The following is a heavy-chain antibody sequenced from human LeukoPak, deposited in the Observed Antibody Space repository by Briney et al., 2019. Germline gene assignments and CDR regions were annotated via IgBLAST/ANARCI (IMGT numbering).Heavy chain of an antibody. J-gene: IGHJ4*02. Sequence: GGSLRLSCAASGFTFSSYSMNWVRQAPGEGLEWVSSISSSSSYIYYADSVKGRFTISRDNAKNSLYLQMNSLRAEDTAVYYCARGQVTAAGHDYWGQGTLVTVSS. CDR1: GFTFSSYS. V-gene: IGHV3-21*01. D-gene: IGHD6-13*01. CDR2: ISSSSSYI. CDR3: ARGQVTAAGHDY.